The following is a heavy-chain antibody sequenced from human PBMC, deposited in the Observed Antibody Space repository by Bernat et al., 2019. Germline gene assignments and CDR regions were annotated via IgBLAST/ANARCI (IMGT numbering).Heavy chain of an antibody. Sequence: QVQLQESGPGLVKPSETLSLTCTVSGGPISSYYWSWIRQPPGKGLEWIGYIYYSGSTNYNPSLKSRVTISVDTSKNQFSLKLSSVTAADTAVYYCARAAGCSSTSCDKDAFDIWGQGTMVTVSS. V-gene: IGHV4-59*01. D-gene: IGHD2-2*01. CDR3: ARAAGCSSTSCDKDAFDI. J-gene: IGHJ3*02. CDR1: GGPISSYY. CDR2: IYYSGST.